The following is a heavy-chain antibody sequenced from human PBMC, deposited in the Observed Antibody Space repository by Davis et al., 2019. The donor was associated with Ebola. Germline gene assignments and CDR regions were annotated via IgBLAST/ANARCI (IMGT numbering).Heavy chain of an antibody. V-gene: IGHV3-23*01. J-gene: IGHJ6*02. CDR2: IRGSVGTT. Sequence: GESLKISCAVSGFTFSSYAMSWVRQAPGKGLEWVSAIRGSVGTTYHADSVKGRFTISRDNSKNTLYLQMSSLRAEDTAVYYCAKVTHDDFWSAHGMDVWGQGTTVTVSS. D-gene: IGHD3-3*01. CDR3: AKVTHDDFWSAHGMDV. CDR1: GFTFSSYA.